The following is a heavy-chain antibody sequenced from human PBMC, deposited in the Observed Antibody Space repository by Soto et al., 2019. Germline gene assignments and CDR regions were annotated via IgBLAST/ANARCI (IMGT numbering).Heavy chain of an antibody. CDR1: GGSISDFY. D-gene: IGHD2-21*02. Sequence: QVQLQDSGPGLVKPSETLSLTCTVSGGSISDFYWSWIRQPPGKALEWIGYGYMYYSGSTYYNPSLEGRVSISVDPSSNKFSLRLSSVTAADTAVYFCARGSLSTVTANAFDVWGPGAPVTVSS. J-gene: IGHJ3*01. CDR3: ARGSLSTVTANAFDV. V-gene: IGHV4-59*01. CDR2: MYYSGST.